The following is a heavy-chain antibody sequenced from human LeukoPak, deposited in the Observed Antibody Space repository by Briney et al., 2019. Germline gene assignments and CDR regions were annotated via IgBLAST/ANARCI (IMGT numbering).Heavy chain of an antibody. CDR3: TTPYGSGSYLNAFEI. V-gene: IGHV3-23*01. J-gene: IGHJ3*02. CDR1: GFTFRRYA. D-gene: IGHD3-10*01. Sequence: GGSLRLSCAASGFTFRRYAMAWVRQAPRKGLEWVSEFIGSGCSTYYADSLKGRFTISRDNSKNTVYLQMNSLKTEDTAVYYCTTPYGSGSYLNAFEIWGQGTMVTVSS. CDR2: FIGSGCST.